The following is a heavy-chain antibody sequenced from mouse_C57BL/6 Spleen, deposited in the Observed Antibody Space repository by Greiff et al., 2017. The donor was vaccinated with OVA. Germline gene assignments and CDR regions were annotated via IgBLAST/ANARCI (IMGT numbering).Heavy chain of an antibody. CDR1: GYTFTSYW. D-gene: IGHD1-1*01. CDR3: ARYRGLLPYYFDY. J-gene: IGHJ2*01. V-gene: IGHV1-7*01. Sequence: QVQLQQSGAELAKPGASVKLSCKASGYTFTSYWMHWVKQRPGQGLEWIGYINPISGYTKYNQKFKDKATLTADKSSSTAYMQLSSLTYEDSAVYYCARYRGLLPYYFDYWGQGTTLTVSS. CDR2: INPISGYT.